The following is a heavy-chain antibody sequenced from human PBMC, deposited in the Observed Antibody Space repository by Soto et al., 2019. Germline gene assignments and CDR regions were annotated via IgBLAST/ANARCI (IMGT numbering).Heavy chain of an antibody. Sequence: GGSLRLSCAASGFTFSSYAMSWVRQAPGKGLEWVSAISDSGGSTYYPDTVKGRCTISKDNSKNTLYLQMNSLRAEDTAVYCCARDMRLGLGGSFDYWGQGTLITVSS. CDR1: GFTFSSYA. V-gene: IGHV3-23*01. J-gene: IGHJ4*02. D-gene: IGHD3-9*01. CDR2: ISDSGGST. CDR3: ARDMRLGLGGSFDY.